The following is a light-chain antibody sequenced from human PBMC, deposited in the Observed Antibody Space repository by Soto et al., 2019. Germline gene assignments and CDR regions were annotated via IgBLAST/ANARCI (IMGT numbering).Light chain of an antibody. V-gene: IGLV2-14*01. CDR1: SSDVGAYNF. CDR2: DVS. Sequence: SALTQPASVSGSPGQSITISCTGTSSDVGAYNFVSWYQQHPGKAPKLMIYDVSDRPSGVSNRFSGSKSGNTAPLTISGLQAEDEADYYCSSYTTSSSYFFGTGTKVTVL. J-gene: IGLJ1*01. CDR3: SSYTTSSSYF.